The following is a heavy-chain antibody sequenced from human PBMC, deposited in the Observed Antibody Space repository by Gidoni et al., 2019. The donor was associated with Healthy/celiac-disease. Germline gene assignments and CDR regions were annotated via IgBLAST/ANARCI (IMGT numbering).Heavy chain of an antibody. CDR2: IWYDGSNK. CDR1: GITFSSYG. J-gene: IGHJ6*02. CDR3: ARDGAVAGMDV. D-gene: IGHD6-19*01. Sequence: QVQLVESGGGGVQPGRSRNPSCAASGITFSSYGMHWVRQAPGTGLEWVAVIWYDGSNKYYADSVKGRFTISRDNSKNTLYLQMNSLRAEDTAVYYCARDGAVAGMDVWGQGTTVTVSS. V-gene: IGHV3-33*01.